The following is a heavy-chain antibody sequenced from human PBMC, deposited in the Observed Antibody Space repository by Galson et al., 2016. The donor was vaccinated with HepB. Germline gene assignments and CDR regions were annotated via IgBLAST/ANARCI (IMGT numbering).Heavy chain of an antibody. Sequence: SVKVSCKASVYTFTDYGISWVRQAPGQGLEWLGWVTVYNGNTNYALDVEDRVTMTTDTSTSTAYMELGSLSSDDTAIYYCARDTGAFGGPMVPDYWGPRTLITVSS. D-gene: IGHD3-10*01. CDR2: VTVYNGNT. CDR1: VYTFTDYG. J-gene: IGHJ4*02. CDR3: ARDTGAFGGPMVPDY. V-gene: IGHV1-18*01.